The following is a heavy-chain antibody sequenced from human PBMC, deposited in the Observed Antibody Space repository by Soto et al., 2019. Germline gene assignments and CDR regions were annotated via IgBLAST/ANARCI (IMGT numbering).Heavy chain of an antibody. Sequence: QAQLVQSGGEVKKPGASVKVSCKASGYTFSNYGVSWVRQAPGQGLEWMGWITAYNGKTNYAHNFEARVAMTIDTSTSTAYMELRSLRSDDTAVYYCARQHNDLWSDSPDFDYWGQGTLVTVSA. CDR3: ARQHNDLWSDSPDFDY. J-gene: IGHJ4*02. CDR1: GYTFSNYG. D-gene: IGHD3-3*01. CDR2: ITAYNGKT. V-gene: IGHV1-18*04.